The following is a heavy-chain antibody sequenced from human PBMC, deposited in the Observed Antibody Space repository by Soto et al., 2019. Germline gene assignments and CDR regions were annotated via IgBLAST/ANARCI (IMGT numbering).Heavy chain of an antibody. CDR3: ASRGKVRQPPLDY. Sequence: ASVKVSCKAAGYTFTRYGISWVRQAPGQGLEWMGWISTYNENTKYAQKFQGRVTMTRDTFTNTAYMELRSLTPDDTAVYHCASRGKVRQPPLDYWGQGTLVTVS. CDR1: GYTFTRYG. J-gene: IGHJ4*02. V-gene: IGHV1-18*01. CDR2: ISTYNENT. D-gene: IGHD3-10*01.